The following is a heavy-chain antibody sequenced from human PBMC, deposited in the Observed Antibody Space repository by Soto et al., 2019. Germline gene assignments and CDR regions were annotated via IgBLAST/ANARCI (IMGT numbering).Heavy chain of an antibody. V-gene: IGHV4-34*01. J-gene: IGHJ6*03. CDR1: GGSFSAFY. D-gene: IGHD6-25*01. CDR2: INHSGST. Sequence: PSDTLSLTCAVYGGSFSAFYWNWIRQPPGKGLEWIGEINHSGSTNYNPSLKSRVTISVDTSKNQFSLKLSSVTAADTAIYYCARGKSFRGGLLNYYYYYMDVWGKGTTVNVSS. CDR3: ARGKSFRGGLLNYYYYYMDV.